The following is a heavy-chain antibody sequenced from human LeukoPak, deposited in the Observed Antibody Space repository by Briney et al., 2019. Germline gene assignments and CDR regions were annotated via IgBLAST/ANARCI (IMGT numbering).Heavy chain of an antibody. Sequence: ASVKVSCKASGYTFTGYYMHWVRQAPGQGLEWMGWINPNSGGTNYAQKLQGRVTMTRDTSISTAYMELSRLRSDDTAVYYCARGVYSSSSDWFDPWGQGTLVTVSS. CDR3: ARGVYSSSSDWFDP. V-gene: IGHV1-2*02. D-gene: IGHD6-13*01. CDR2: INPNSGGT. J-gene: IGHJ5*02. CDR1: GYTFTGYY.